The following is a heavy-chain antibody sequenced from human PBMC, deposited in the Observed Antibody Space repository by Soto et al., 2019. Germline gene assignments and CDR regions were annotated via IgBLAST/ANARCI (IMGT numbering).Heavy chain of an antibody. D-gene: IGHD3-16*01. Sequence: LRLSCAASGFTFSTYAMSWVRQAPGKGLEWVSTISGSGGSTYYADSVKGRFPISRDNSENTLYLQMNSLRAEDTAVYYCAKGPTYDAFDVWGQGTMVTVSS. V-gene: IGHV3-23*01. CDR1: GFTFSTYA. CDR3: AKGPTYDAFDV. J-gene: IGHJ3*01. CDR2: ISGSGGST.